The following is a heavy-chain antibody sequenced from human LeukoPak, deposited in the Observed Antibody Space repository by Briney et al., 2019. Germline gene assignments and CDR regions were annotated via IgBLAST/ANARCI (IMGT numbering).Heavy chain of an antibody. V-gene: IGHV1-18*01. CDR1: GYTFTNYG. CDR3: ARDRASGTYCLDY. Sequence: ASVKVSCKASGYTFTNYGITWARQAPGQGLEWMGWISAYNGNTNYAQKLQGRVTMTTDTSTSTAYMELRNLRSDDTAVYYCARDRASGTYCLDYWGQGTLVTVSS. CDR2: ISAYNGNT. D-gene: IGHD1-26*01. J-gene: IGHJ4*02.